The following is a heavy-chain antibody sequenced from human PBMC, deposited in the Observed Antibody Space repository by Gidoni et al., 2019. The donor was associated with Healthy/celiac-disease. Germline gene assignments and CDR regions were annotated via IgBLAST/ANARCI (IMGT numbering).Heavy chain of an antibody. CDR3: ARGGFDP. CDR2: INHSGST. Sequence: QVPLQQWVAGLLKPSSTLSLTCAVYGWSSSGYYWSWIRQPPGKGLEWIGEINHSGSTNYNPSLKSRVTISVDTSKNQVARKLSSVTAADTAVYYCARGGFDPWGQGTLVTVSS. CDR1: GWSSSGYY. V-gene: IGHV4-34*01. J-gene: IGHJ5*02.